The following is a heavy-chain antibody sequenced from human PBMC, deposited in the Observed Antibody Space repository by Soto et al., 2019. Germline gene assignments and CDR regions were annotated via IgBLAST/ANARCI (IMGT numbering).Heavy chain of an antibody. D-gene: IGHD3-16*02. J-gene: IGHJ6*02. CDR1: GFTFSSYG. CDR2: ISYDGSNK. Sequence: GGSLRLSCAASGFTFSSYGMHWVRQAPGKGLEWVAVISYDGSNKYYADSVKGRFTISRDNSKNMLYLQMNSLRAEDTAVYYCAKVMITFGGVIAHYYYYYGMDVWGQGTTVTVSS. V-gene: IGHV3-30*18. CDR3: AKVMITFGGVIAHYYYYYGMDV.